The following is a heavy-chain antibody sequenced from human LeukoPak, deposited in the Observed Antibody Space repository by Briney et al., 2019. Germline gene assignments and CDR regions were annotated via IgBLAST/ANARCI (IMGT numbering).Heavy chain of an antibody. V-gene: IGHV3-21*01. J-gene: IGHJ5*02. D-gene: IGHD3-10*01. CDR2: ISGSSSYI. CDR1: GFTFSSYS. Sequence: PGGSLRLSCAASGFTFSSYSMNWVRQAPGKGLELVSSISGSSSYIYYADSVKGRFTISRDNAKNSLYLQMNSLRAEDTAVYYCARPGVTGWFDPWGQGTLVTVSS. CDR3: ARPGVTGWFDP.